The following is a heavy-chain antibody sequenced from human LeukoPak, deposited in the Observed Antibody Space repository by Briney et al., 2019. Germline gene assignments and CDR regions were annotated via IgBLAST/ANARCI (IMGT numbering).Heavy chain of an antibody. J-gene: IGHJ4*02. V-gene: IGHV3-23*01. D-gene: IGHD2-2*01. CDR3: AKGGLGCSSTSCFDY. CDR1: GFTFDDYG. Sequence: GGSLRLSCAASGFTFDDYGMSWVRQAPGKGLEWVSAISGSGGSTYYADSVKGRFTISRDNSKNTLYLQMNSLRVEDTAVYYCAKGGLGCSSTSCFDYWGQGTLVTVSS. CDR2: ISGSGGST.